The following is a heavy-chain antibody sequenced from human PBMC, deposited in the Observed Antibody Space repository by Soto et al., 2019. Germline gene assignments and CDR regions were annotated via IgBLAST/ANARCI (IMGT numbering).Heavy chain of an antibody. V-gene: IGHV3-48*03. D-gene: IGHD1-1*01. CDR1: GFTFSRYE. CDR3: VRDKRTISGIFPGY. J-gene: IGHJ4*02. Sequence: PGGSLRLSCAASGFTFSRYEMNWVRQAPGKGLEWVSYISSSGSTKYYADSVKGRFTISRDNAKNSLYLQMNSLRVEDTAVYYCVRDKRTISGIFPGYWGQGTQVTVSS. CDR2: ISSSGSTK.